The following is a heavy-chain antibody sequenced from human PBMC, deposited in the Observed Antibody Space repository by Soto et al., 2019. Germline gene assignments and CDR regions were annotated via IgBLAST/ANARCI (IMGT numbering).Heavy chain of an antibody. J-gene: IGHJ6*02. CDR1: GGSISSGDYY. CDR3: ARVPMVRGAKWGMDV. V-gene: IGHV4-30-4*01. D-gene: IGHD3-10*01. CDR2: IYYSGST. Sequence: SETLSLTCTVSGGSISSGDYYWRWIRQPPGKGLEWIGYIYYSGSTYYNPSLKSRVTISVDTSKNQFSLKLSSVTAADTAVYYCARVPMVRGAKWGMDVWCQGTTVTVSS.